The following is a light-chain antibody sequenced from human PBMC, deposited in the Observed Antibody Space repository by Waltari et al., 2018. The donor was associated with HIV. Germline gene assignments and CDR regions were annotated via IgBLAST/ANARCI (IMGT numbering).Light chain of an antibody. Sequence: DIQMTQSPSSLSASVGDRVTITCRASQGISNYLAWYQQKPGNVPKLLIYAASTLQSGVPSRFSGSGSGTDFTLTISSLQPEDVATYYCQKYNSAPRWTFGQGTKVEIK. CDR2: AAS. V-gene: IGKV1-27*01. J-gene: IGKJ1*01. CDR3: QKYNSAPRWT. CDR1: QGISNY.